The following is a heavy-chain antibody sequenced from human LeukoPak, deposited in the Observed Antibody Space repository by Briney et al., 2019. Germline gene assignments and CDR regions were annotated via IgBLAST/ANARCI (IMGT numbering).Heavy chain of an antibody. CDR1: GFTVSINY. J-gene: IGHJ4*02. CDR3: ASSYSSSWPEIDY. D-gene: IGHD6-13*01. CDR2: IYSGGRT. V-gene: IGHV3-66*01. Sequence: PGGSLRLSCAASGFTVSINYMSWVRQAPGKGLEWVSVIYSGGRTDYADSVKGRFTISRDSSKNTLYLRMSSLRAEDTAVYYCASSYSSSWPEIDYWGQGTLVTVSS.